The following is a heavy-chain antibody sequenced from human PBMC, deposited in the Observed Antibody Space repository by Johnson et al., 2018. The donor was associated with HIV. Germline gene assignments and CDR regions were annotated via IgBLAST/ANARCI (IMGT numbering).Heavy chain of an antibody. D-gene: IGHD3-22*01. CDR2: IWYDGSNK. CDR1: GFTFNSYA. Sequence: QVQLVESGGGVVQPGTSLRLSCVASGFTFNSYAMHWVRQAPGKGLEWLSVIWYDGSNKYYADSVKGRFTISRDTSKNTLYLQMNSLRTEDTAMYYCAKGQSSGYPKDAFDIWGQGTMVTVSS. CDR3: AKGQSSGYPKDAFDI. J-gene: IGHJ3*02. V-gene: IGHV3-33*06.